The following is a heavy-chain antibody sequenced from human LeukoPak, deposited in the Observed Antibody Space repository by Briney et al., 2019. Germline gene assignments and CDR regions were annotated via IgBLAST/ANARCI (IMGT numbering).Heavy chain of an antibody. D-gene: IGHD4-11*01. CDR3: ARVKAVTTRPRFEEDDYYMDV. CDR2: IYSGGST. Sequence: GGSLRLSCAASGFTVSSNYMSWVRQAPGKGLEWVSVIYSGGSTYYADSVKGRFTISRDNSKNTLYLQMNSLRAEDTAVYYCARVKAVTTRPRFEEDDYYMDVWGKGTTVTVSS. J-gene: IGHJ6*03. CDR1: GFTVSSNY. V-gene: IGHV3-53*01.